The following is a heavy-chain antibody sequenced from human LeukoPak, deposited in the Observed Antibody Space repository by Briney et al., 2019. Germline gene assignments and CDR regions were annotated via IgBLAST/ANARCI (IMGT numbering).Heavy chain of an antibody. D-gene: IGHD3-10*01. V-gene: IGHV4-34*01. CDR3: ARVMGWFGGFDY. Sequence: SETLSLTCAVYGGSFSGYYWSWIRQPPGKGLEWIGEINHSGSTNYNPSLKNRVTISVDTSKNQFSLKLSSVTAADTAVYYCARVMGWFGGFDYWGQGTLVTVSS. CDR2: INHSGST. CDR1: GGSFSGYY. J-gene: IGHJ4*02.